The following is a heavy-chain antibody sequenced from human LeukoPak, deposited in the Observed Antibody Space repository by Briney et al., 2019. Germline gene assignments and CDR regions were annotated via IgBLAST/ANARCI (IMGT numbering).Heavy chain of an antibody. V-gene: IGHV3-74*01. Sequence: GGSLRLSCVASGFTFSSNWMHWVRQAPGKGLVWVSRIDSDGSSTGYSDSVKGRFTISRDNAKNSLYLQMNSLRAEDTAVYYCARDGSWTSTYYYGFAGMDVWGRGTTVTVSS. CDR2: IDSDGSST. CDR1: GFTFSSNW. D-gene: IGHD3-10*01. J-gene: IGHJ6*02. CDR3: ARDGSWTSTYYYGFAGMDV.